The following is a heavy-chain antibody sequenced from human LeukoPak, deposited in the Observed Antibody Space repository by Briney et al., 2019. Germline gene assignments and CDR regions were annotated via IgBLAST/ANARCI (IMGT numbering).Heavy chain of an antibody. Sequence: GRSLRLSCAASGFTVSGNYMSWVRQAPGKGLDWVSVIYSGGSTYYADSVQGRFTVSRDSSKNTLYLQMNSLRAEDTAVYYCARDGGSGYCSGTSCPRDYYYGMDVWGQGTTVTVSS. J-gene: IGHJ6*02. CDR1: GFTVSGNY. V-gene: IGHV3-66*01. D-gene: IGHD2-2*03. CDR3: ARDGGSGYCSGTSCPRDYYYGMDV. CDR2: IYSGGST.